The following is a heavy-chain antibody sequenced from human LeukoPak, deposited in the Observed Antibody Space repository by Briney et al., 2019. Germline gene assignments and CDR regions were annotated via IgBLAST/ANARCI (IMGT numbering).Heavy chain of an antibody. CDR2: IGPSGSSI. J-gene: IGHJ4*02. V-gene: IGHV3-48*02. Sequence: PGGSLRLSCAASGFSFTDYSMNWVRQAPGKGLEWLSYIGPSGSSIHYADSVKGRFTTSTDSAQNSLYLQMNSLRDEDAALYYCVRDRYYSFDYWGQGTVVTVSS. D-gene: IGHD1-26*01. CDR3: VRDRYYSFDY. CDR1: GFSFTDYS.